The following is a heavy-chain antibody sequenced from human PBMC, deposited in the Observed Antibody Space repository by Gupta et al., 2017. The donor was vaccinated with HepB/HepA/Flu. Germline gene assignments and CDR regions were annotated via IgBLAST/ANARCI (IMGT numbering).Heavy chain of an antibody. D-gene: IGHD3-3*01. Sequence: QLQLQESGPGLVKPSETLSLTCTVSGGSISSSSYYWGWIRQPPGKGLEWIGSIYYSGSTYYNPSLKSRVTISVDTSKNQFSLKLSSVTAADTAVYYCARQRFVEWLLYPYFDYWGQGTLVTVSS. V-gene: IGHV4-39*01. CDR2: IYYSGST. CDR1: GGSISSSSYY. CDR3: ARQRFVEWLLYPYFDY. J-gene: IGHJ4*02.